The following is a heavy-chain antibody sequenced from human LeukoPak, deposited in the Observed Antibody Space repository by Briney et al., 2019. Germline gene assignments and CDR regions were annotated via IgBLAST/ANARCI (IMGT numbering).Heavy chain of an antibody. CDR2: INPNSGDT. Sequence: GRSLRLSCAASGFTFSSYGMHWVRQAPGQGLEWMGWINPNSGDTKYSQKFQGRVTMTRDTSISTAYMELSRLRSGDTAVYYCATQRGSYLWGTDFDYWGQGTLVTVSS. D-gene: IGHD3-16*01. J-gene: IGHJ4*02. CDR1: GFTFSSYG. CDR3: ATQRGSYLWGTDFDY. V-gene: IGHV1-2*02.